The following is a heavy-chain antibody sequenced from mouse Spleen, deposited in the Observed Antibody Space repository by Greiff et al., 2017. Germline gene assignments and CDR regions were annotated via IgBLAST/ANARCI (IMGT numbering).Heavy chain of an antibody. CDR3: ARDKGGFWMDY. Sequence: VHLVESGPGLVAPSQSLSITCTVSGFSLTSYGVHWVRQPPGKGLEWLGVIWAGGSTNYNSALMSRLSISKDNSKSQVFLKMNSLQTDDTAMYYCARDKGGFWMDYWGQGTSVTVSS. CDR2: IWAGGST. CDR1: GFSLTSYG. V-gene: IGHV2-9*02. J-gene: IGHJ4*01.